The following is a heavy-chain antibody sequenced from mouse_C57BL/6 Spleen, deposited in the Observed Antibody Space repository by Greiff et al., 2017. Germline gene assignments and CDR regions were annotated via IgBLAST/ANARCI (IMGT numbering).Heavy chain of an antibody. CDR3: ARSEYYGRDY. CDR2: IYPGDGDT. J-gene: IGHJ2*01. CDR1: GYAFSSSW. D-gene: IGHD1-1*01. Sequence: VKLQESGPELVKPGASVKISCKASGYAFSSSWMNWVKQRPGKGLEWIGRIYPGDGDTNYNGKFKGKATLTADKSSSTAYMQLSSLTSEDSAVYFCARSEYYGRDYWGQGTTLTVSS. V-gene: IGHV1-82*01.